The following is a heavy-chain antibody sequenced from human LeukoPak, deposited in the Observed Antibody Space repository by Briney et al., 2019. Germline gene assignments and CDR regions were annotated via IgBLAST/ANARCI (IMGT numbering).Heavy chain of an antibody. J-gene: IGHJ4*02. D-gene: IGHD4-23*01. CDR2: ISSSTNTI. CDR3: ARRKLDADY. V-gene: IGHV3-48*01. Sequence: GGSLRLSCAASGFTFSNAWMSWVRQAPGKGLEWVSYISSSTNTIYYADSVKGRFTISRDNAKNSLYLQMNSLRAEDTAVYYCARRKLDADYWGQGTLVTVSS. CDR1: GFTFSNAW.